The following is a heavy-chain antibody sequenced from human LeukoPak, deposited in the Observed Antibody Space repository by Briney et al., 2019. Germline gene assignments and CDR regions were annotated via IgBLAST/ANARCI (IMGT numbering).Heavy chain of an antibody. Sequence: SVKVSCKASGGAFSSYAISWVRQAPGQGLEWMGRIIPILGIANYAQKFQGRVTITADKSTSTAYMELSSLRSEDTAVYYCAVKSSGWSWRDWGQGTLVTVSS. V-gene: IGHV1-69*04. CDR1: GGAFSSYA. D-gene: IGHD6-19*01. J-gene: IGHJ4*02. CDR2: IIPILGIA. CDR3: AVKSSGWSWRD.